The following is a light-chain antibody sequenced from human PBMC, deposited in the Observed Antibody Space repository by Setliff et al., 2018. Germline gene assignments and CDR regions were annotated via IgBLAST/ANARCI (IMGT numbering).Light chain of an antibody. CDR2: DVS. J-gene: IGLJ2*01. CDR3: ASYAGANAYVV. CDR1: SSDVGNYIY. Sequence: QSVLTQPASVSGSPGQTITISCTGTSSDVGNYIYVSWYQQHPGRAPKLMIYDVSTRPSGISYRFSGSKSGNTASLTISGLQAEDEADYFCASYAGANAYVVFGGGTKVTVL. V-gene: IGLV2-14*03.